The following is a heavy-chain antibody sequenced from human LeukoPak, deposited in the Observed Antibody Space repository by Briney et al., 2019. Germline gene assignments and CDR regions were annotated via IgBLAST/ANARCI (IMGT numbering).Heavy chain of an antibody. D-gene: IGHD5-18*01. CDR2: INPNSGGT. J-gene: IGHJ4*02. CDR3: ARREYSYGYYFDY. Sequence: ASVKVSCKASGYTFTGYYMHWVRQAPGQGLELMGWINPNSGGTNYAQKFQGRVTMTRDTSISTAYMELSRLRSDDTAVYYCARREYSYGYYFDYWGQGTLVTVSS. V-gene: IGHV1-2*02. CDR1: GYTFTGYY.